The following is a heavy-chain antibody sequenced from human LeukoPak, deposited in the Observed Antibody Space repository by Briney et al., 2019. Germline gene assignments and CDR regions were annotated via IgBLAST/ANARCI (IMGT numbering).Heavy chain of an antibody. V-gene: IGHV4-4*07. CDR3: ARVGQWFGELFFDY. D-gene: IGHD3-10*01. CDR1: GGSISSYY. CDR2: IYTSGST. Sequence: SETLSLTCTVSGGSISSYYWSWIRQPAGKGLEWIGRIYTSGSTNYNPSLKGRVTMSVDTSKNQFSLKLSSVTAADTAVYYCARVGQWFGELFFDYWGQGTLVTVSS. J-gene: IGHJ4*02.